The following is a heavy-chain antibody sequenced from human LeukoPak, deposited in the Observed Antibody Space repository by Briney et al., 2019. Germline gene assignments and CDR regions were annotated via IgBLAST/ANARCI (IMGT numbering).Heavy chain of an antibody. CDR3: TTSAKWELQRSDAFDI. J-gene: IGHJ3*02. CDR1: GFTFSNAW. V-gene: IGHV3-15*01. D-gene: IGHD1-26*01. CDR2: IKSKTDGGTT. Sequence: GGSLRLSCAASGFTFSNAWMSWVRQAPGKGLEWVGRIKSKTDGGTTDYAAPVKGRFTISRDDSKNTLYLQMNSLKTEDTAVYYCTTSAKWELQRSDAFDIWGQGTMVTVSS.